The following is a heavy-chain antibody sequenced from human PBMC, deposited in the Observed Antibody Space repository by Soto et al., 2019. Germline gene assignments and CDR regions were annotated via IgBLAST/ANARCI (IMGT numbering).Heavy chain of an antibody. CDR2: IGPYNGNT. CDR3: ARCYCSVGSCYTCWHFDL. J-gene: IGHJ2*01. V-gene: IGHV1-18*01. Sequence: QAQLVQSGAEVKKPGASVKVSCQAGGYTFADYGISWVRQAPGQGLEWIGWIGPYNGNTNYAQNLPDRVTMTTETSTNTAYMELRSLRSDDTALYYCARCYCSVGSCYTCWHFDLWGRGTLLTVSS. CDR1: GYTFADYG. D-gene: IGHD2-15*01.